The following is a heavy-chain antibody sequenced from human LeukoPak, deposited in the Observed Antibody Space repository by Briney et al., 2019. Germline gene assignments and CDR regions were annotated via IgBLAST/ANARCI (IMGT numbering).Heavy chain of an antibody. V-gene: IGHV1-69*13. CDR1: GGTFSSYA. J-gene: IGHJ2*01. CDR2: IIPIFGTA. D-gene: IGHD2-21*02. Sequence: GASVKVSCKAPGGTFSSYAISWVRQAPGQGLEWMGGIIPIFGTANYAQKFQGRVTITADESTSTAYMELSSLRSEDTAVYYCARVACGGDCYDYWYFDLWGRGTLVTVSS. CDR3: ARVACGGDCYDYWYFDL.